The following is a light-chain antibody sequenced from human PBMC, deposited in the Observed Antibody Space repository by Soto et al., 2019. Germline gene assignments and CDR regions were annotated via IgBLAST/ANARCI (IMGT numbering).Light chain of an antibody. Sequence: EVLLTQSPATLSLSPGERATLSCRVSQSVSSFLAWYQQKPGQAPRLLIYDASNRATGIPARFSGSGSGTDFTLTISRLEPEDFAVYYCQQRSNSFTFGPGTKVDIK. CDR1: QSVSSF. CDR3: QQRSNSFT. J-gene: IGKJ3*01. V-gene: IGKV3-11*01. CDR2: DAS.